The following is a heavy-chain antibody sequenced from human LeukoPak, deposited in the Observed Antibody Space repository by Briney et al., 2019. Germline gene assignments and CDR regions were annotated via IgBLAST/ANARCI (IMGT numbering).Heavy chain of an antibody. Sequence: PGGSLRLSCAASGFTLTSYAMTWVRQAPGKGLEWVSSIDAGGGDTYHSDSVKGRFTISRDNSMNTLYLQMNSLRADDTAVYYCGRPTKYWLVRGNGVDVSGQGTTVTVSS. CDR1: GFTLTSYA. CDR3: GRPTKYWLVRGNGVDV. CDR2: IDAGGGDT. D-gene: IGHD6-19*01. V-gene: IGHV3-23*01. J-gene: IGHJ6*02.